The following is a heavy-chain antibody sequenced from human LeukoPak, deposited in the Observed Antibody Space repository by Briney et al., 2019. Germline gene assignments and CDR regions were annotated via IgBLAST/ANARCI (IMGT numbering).Heavy chain of an antibody. D-gene: IGHD6-19*01. CDR2: ISSSSSYT. V-gene: IGHV3-11*06. Sequence: GGSLRLSCAAPGFTFSDYYMSWIRQAPGKGLEGVSYISSSSSYTNYADSVKGRFTISRDNAKNSLYLQMNSLRAEDTAVYYCAGGYSSGWYPLDYWGQGTLVTVSS. CDR3: AGGYSSGWYPLDY. J-gene: IGHJ4*02. CDR1: GFTFSDYY.